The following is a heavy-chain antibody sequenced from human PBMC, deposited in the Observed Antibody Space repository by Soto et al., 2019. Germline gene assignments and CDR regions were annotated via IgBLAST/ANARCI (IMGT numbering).Heavy chain of an antibody. D-gene: IGHD3-10*01. CDR1: GGSFSGYY. CDR2: INHSGST. J-gene: IGHJ6*02. Sequence: SETLSLTCAAYGGSFSGYYWSWIRQPPGKGLEWIGEINHSGSTNYNPSLKSRVTISVDTSKNQFSLKLSSVTAADTAVYYCARVLSYGSGSYYNPHYYYYGMDVWGQGTTVTVSS. CDR3: ARVLSYGSGSYYNPHYYYYGMDV. V-gene: IGHV4-34*01.